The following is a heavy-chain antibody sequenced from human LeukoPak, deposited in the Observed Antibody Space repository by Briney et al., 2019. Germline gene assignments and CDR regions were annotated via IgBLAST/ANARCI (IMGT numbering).Heavy chain of an antibody. V-gene: IGHV4-59*01. CDR3: ARWGTGTTNAFDI. J-gene: IGHJ3*02. D-gene: IGHD1-7*01. CDR1: GGSISSYY. CDR2: IYYSGST. Sequence: SETLSLTCTVSGGSISSYYWSWIRQPRGKGLEWIGYIYYSGSTDYNPSLKSRVTISVDTSKNQFSLKLSSVTAADTAVYYCARWGTGTTNAFDIWGQGTMVTVSS.